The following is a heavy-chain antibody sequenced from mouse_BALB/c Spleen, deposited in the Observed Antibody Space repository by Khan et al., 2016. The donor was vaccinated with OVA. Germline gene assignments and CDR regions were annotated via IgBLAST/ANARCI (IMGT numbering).Heavy chain of an antibody. CDR2: IYPGTDNT. D-gene: IGHD3-2*02. CDR3: AREEALYYFDY. CDR1: GYIFTNYW. V-gene: IGHV1-76*01. J-gene: IGHJ2*01. Sequence: QMQLEESGAELVRPGASVKLSCKTSGYIFTNYWIHWVKQRSGQGLEWIARIYPGTDNTYYNAKFKDKATLTVDKSSSTAYIQLSSLKSEDSAVYFCAREEALYYFDYWGQGTTLTGSS.